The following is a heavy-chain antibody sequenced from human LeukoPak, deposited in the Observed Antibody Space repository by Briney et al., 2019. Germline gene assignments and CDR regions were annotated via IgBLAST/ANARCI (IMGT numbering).Heavy chain of an antibody. Sequence: SETLSLTCAVYGGSFSGYYWSWIRQPPGKGLEWIGEINHSGSTNYNPSLKSRVTISVDTSKNQFSLKLSSVTAADTAVYYCARGRRKYYYDSSGYCGYWGQGTLVTVSS. V-gene: IGHV4-34*01. CDR1: GGSFSGYY. CDR3: ARGRRKYYYDSSGYCGY. J-gene: IGHJ4*02. D-gene: IGHD3-22*01. CDR2: INHSGST.